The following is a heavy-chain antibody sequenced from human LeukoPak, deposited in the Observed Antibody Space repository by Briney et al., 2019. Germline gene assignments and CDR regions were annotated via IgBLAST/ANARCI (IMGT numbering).Heavy chain of an antibody. CDR2: ISWNSGSI. CDR1: GFTFVDYA. J-gene: IGHJ4*02. D-gene: IGHD2-2*01. V-gene: IGHV3-9*01. Sequence: RPGGSLRLSCAASGFTFVDYAMHWVRQAPGKGLEWVSGISWNSGSIGYADSVKGRFTISRDNAKNSLYLQMNSLRAEDTALYYCAKAGSTNYFDYWGQGTLVTVSS. CDR3: AKAGSTNYFDY.